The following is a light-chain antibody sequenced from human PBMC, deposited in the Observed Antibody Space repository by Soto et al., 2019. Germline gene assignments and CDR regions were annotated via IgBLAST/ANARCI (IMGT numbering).Light chain of an antibody. CDR2: KAS. CDR3: QHYNSYPWT. CDR1: QSISSW. V-gene: IGKV1-5*03. J-gene: IGKJ1*01. Sequence: DIQLTHSPAFLSACVVDIFAISCRASQSISSWLAWYQQKPGKAPNLLIHKASHLESGVPSRFSGSGSGTEFTLTISSLQPGDYATYYCQHYNSYPWTFGQGTKVDIK.